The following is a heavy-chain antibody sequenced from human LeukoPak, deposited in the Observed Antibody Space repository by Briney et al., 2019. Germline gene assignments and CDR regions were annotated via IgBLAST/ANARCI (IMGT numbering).Heavy chain of an antibody. CDR1: GGSFSGYY. CDR3: ARVWTSIAAAGTDFDWFDP. Sequence: SETLSLTCAVYGGSFSGYYWSWIRQPPGKGLEWIGEINHSGSTNYNPSLKSRVTVSVDTSKNQFSLKLSSVTAADTAVYYCARVWTSIAAAGTDFDWFDPWGQGTLVTVSS. CDR2: INHSGST. J-gene: IGHJ5*02. V-gene: IGHV4-34*01. D-gene: IGHD6-13*01.